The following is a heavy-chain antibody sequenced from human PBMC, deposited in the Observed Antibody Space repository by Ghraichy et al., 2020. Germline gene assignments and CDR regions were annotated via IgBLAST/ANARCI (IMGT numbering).Heavy chain of an antibody. CDR3: ARVRCSSTSCYQDDYYYGMDV. J-gene: IGHJ6*02. D-gene: IGHD2-2*01. Sequence: GGSLRLSCAASGFTFSSYSMNWVRQAPGKGLEWVSSISSSSSYIYYADSVKGRFTISRDNAKNSLYLQMNSLRAEDTAVYYCARVRCSSTSCYQDDYYYGMDVWGQGTTVTVSS. CDR1: GFTFSSYS. V-gene: IGHV3-21*01. CDR2: ISSSSSYI.